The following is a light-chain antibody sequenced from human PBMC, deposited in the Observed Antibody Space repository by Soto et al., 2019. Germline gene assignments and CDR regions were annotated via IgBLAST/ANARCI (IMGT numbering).Light chain of an antibody. V-gene: IGLV1-40*01. Sequence: QSVLPQPPSVSGAPGQRVTISCTGSSSNIGAGYDVHWYHQLPGTAPKLLIYGNSNRPSGVPDRFSGSKSGTSASLAITGLQAEDEADYYCQSYDISLSVVFGGGTKLTVL. CDR1: SSNIGAGYD. CDR3: QSYDISLSVV. CDR2: GNS. J-gene: IGLJ2*01.